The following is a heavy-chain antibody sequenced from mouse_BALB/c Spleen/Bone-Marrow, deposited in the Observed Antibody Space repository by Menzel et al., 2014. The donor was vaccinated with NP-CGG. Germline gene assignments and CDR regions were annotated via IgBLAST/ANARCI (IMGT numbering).Heavy chain of an antibody. CDR2: ILPGSGST. V-gene: IGHV1-9*01. CDR1: GYTFSSYW. D-gene: IGHD1-1*01. J-gene: IGHJ1*01. Sequence: VQLQQSGAELMKPGASVKISCKATGYTFSSYWIEWVKQRPGHGLEWIEEILPGSGSTNYNEKFKGKATFTADTSSNTAYMQLSSLTSEDSAVYYCAREDGPWYFDVWGAGTTVTVSS. CDR3: AREDGPWYFDV.